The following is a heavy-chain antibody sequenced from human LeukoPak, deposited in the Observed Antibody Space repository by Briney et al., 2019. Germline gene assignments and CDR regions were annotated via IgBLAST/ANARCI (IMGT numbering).Heavy chain of an antibody. D-gene: IGHD2/OR15-2a*01. CDR3: ARDRGRRMLDAFDI. Sequence: ASVKVSCKASGYTFIGYYMHWVRQAPGQGLEWMGWINPNSGGTNYAQKFQGRVTMTRDTSISTAYMELSRLRSDDTAVYYCARDRGRRMLDAFDIWGQGTMVTVSS. V-gene: IGHV1-2*02. J-gene: IGHJ3*02. CDR1: GYTFIGYY. CDR2: INPNSGGT.